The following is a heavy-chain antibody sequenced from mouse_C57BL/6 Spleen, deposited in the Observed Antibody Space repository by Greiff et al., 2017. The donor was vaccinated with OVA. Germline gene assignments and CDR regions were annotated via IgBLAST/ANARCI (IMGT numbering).Heavy chain of an antibody. J-gene: IGHJ4*01. CDR3: ARSDYGTPYYYAMDY. CDR2: IYPGSGST. V-gene: IGHV1-55*01. CDR1: GYTFTSYW. D-gene: IGHD1-1*01. Sequence: QVQLQPGAALVKPGASVKMSCQASGYTFTSYWITWVKQRPGQGLEWIGDIYPGSGSTNYNEKFKSKATLTVDTSSSTAYMQLSSLTSEDSAVYYCARSDYGTPYYYAMDYWGQGTSVTVSS.